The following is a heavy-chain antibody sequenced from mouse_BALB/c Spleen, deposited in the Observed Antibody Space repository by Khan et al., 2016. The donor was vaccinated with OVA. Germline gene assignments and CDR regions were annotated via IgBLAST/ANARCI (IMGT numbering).Heavy chain of an antibody. CDR1: GYSITSGYG. J-gene: IGHJ2*01. CDR3: ARTARIKY. CDR2: ISYSGST. V-gene: IGHV3-2*02. D-gene: IGHD1-2*01. Sequence: VQLKQSGPGLVKPSQSLSLTCTVTGYSITSGYGWNWIRQFPGNKLEWMGYISYSGSTNYNPSLKRRISIPRDTSKNQFFLQLNSVTTEDTATYYCARTARIKYWGQGTTLTVSS.